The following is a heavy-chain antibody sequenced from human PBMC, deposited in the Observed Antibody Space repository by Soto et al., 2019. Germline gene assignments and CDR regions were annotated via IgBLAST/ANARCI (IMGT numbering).Heavy chain of an antibody. CDR3: ASTHYYDSSGYYLGDAFDI. V-gene: IGHV5-10-1*01. D-gene: IGHD3-22*01. CDR2: IDPSDSYT. CDR1: GYSFTSYW. Sequence: LKISCKGSGYSFTSYWISWVRQMPGKGLEWMGRIDPSDSYTNYSPSFQGHVTISADKSISTAYLQWSSLKASDTAMYYCASTHYYDSSGYYLGDAFDIWGQGTMVTVSS. J-gene: IGHJ3*02.